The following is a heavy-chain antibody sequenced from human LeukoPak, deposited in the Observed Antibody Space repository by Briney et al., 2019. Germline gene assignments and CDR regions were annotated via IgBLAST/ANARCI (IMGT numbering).Heavy chain of an antibody. V-gene: IGHV1-69*01. CDR2: IIPIFDTA. Sequence: SVKVSCKAAGGTVSSYAISWVRQSPGQGLEWMGGIIPIFDTADYAQKFQGRVTITADESTSTAYMELSSLRSEDTAVYYCATPGGDGSGSYYQKAAIRYYYYYYMDVWGKGTTVTVSS. J-gene: IGHJ6*03. CDR1: GGTVSSYA. CDR3: ATPGGDGSGSYYQKAAIRYYYYYYMDV. D-gene: IGHD3-10*01.